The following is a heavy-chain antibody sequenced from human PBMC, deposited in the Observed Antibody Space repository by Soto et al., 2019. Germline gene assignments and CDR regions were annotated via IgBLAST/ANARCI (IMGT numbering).Heavy chain of an antibody. J-gene: IGHJ3*02. D-gene: IGHD3-22*01. CDR3: AKGAKYYYDSSGYRPAGWDAFDI. Sequence: PGGSLRLSCAVSGFTFSNHAMSWVRQAPGKGLEWVSAISTAVGATYYADSVKGRFTISRDDSNNTLYLQMNSLRAEDTAVYYCAKGAKYYYDSSGYRPAGWDAFDIWGQGTMVTVSS. CDR2: ISTAVGAT. CDR1: GFTFSNHA. V-gene: IGHV3-23*01.